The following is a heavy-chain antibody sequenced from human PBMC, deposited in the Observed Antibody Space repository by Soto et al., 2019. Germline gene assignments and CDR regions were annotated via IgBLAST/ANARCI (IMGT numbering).Heavy chain of an antibody. Sequence: ASVKVSCKASGYTFTSYGISWVRQAPGQGLEWVGRIIPILGIANYAQKFQGRVTITADKSTSTAYMELSSLRSEDTAVYYCARGLHYDSISLDDYWGQGTLVTVSS. J-gene: IGHJ4*02. V-gene: IGHV1-69*04. CDR3: ARGLHYDSISLDDY. D-gene: IGHD3-22*01. CDR1: GYTFTSYG. CDR2: IIPILGIA.